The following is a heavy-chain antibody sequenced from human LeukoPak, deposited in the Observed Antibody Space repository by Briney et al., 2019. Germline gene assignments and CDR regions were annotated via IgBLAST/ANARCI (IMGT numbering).Heavy chain of an antibody. J-gene: IGHJ4*02. D-gene: IGHD2-15*01. CDR2: ISSSSSNI. CDR3: ARVDCSGGGCYSALNL. V-gene: IGHV3-48*02. CDR1: GFSFGNYS. Sequence: PGGSLRLSCAASGFSFGNYSMNWVRQAPRTGLEGISYISSSSSNIYYADSVEGRFTISRDNAKNSLYLQMNSLRDDDTAIYYCARVDCSGGGCYSALNLWGQGTLVTVSS.